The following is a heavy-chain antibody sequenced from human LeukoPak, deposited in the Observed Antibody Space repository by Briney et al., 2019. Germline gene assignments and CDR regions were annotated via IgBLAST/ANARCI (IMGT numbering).Heavy chain of an antibody. CDR3: ARGGGFRFLEWLINY. J-gene: IGHJ4*02. D-gene: IGHD3-3*01. CDR1: GYTFTSYY. CDR2: INPSGGST. V-gene: IGHV1-46*01. Sequence: ASVKVSCKASGYTFTSYYMHWVRQAPGQGLEWMGIINPSGGSTIYAQKFQGRVTMTRDTSISTAYMELSRLRSDDTAVYYCARGGGFRFLEWLINYWGQGTLVTVSS.